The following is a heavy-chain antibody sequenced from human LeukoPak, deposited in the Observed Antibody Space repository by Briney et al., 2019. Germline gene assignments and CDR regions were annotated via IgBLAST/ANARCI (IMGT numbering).Heavy chain of an antibody. CDR3: AKKYHYGSGSYLYYFDY. D-gene: IGHD3-10*01. V-gene: IGHV3-53*01. CDR2: IYSGGST. J-gene: IGHJ4*02. Sequence: GGSLRLSCAASGFTVSSNYMSWVRQAPGKGLEWVSVIYSGGSTYYADSVKGRFTISRDNSKNTLYLQMNSLRAEDAAVYYCAKKYHYGSGSYLYYFDYWGQGTLVTVSS. CDR1: GFTVSSNY.